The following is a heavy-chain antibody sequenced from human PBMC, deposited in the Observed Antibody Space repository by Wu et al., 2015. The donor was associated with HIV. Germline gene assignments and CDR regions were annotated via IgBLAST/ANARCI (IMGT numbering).Heavy chain of an antibody. CDR2: IIPLFGTT. J-gene: IGHJ4*02. D-gene: IGHD6-19*01. V-gene: IGHV1-69*05. CDR1: GDGFNA. Sequence: QAQLLQFGAEVKKPGSSVKVTCKASGDGFNAINWVRQAPGRGLEWMGGIIPLFGTTDYSQIFQGRITITTDESTSTAYLRLTTLRSEDTAVYYCATPRSPGFSSAWPTYFDYWGQGTLVTVSS. CDR3: ATPRSPGFSSAWPTYFDY.